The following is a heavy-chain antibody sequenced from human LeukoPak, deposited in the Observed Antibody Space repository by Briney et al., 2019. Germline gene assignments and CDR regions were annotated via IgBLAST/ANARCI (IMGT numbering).Heavy chain of an antibody. V-gene: IGHV3-66*01. CDR1: GFTVSSTY. Sequence: GRSLRLSCAASGFTVSSTYMTWVRQAPGGGLEWLSVIHSGGSPYYTASVKARLTISRENSKNSLYLQMNNMGAEDTAVYYSATARGVFDIWGEGTMVTVSS. D-gene: IGHD2-15*01. J-gene: IGHJ3*02. CDR3: ATARGVFDI. CDR2: IHSGGSP.